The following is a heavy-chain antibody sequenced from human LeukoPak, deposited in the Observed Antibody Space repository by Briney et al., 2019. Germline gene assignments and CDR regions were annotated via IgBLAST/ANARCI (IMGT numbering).Heavy chain of an antibody. D-gene: IGHD3-10*01. J-gene: IGHJ4*02. Sequence: SETLSLTCAVSGYSISSGYYWGWIRQPPGKGLEWIGSIYHSGSTYYNPSLKSRVTISVDTSKNQFSLKLSSVTAADTAVYYCARHGLWFGELFDYWGQGALVTVSS. V-gene: IGHV4-38-2*01. CDR1: GYSISSGYY. CDR2: IYHSGST. CDR3: ARHGLWFGELFDY.